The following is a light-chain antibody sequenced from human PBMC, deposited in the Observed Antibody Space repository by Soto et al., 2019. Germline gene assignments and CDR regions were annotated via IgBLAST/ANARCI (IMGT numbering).Light chain of an antibody. CDR2: DVS. CDR1: SRDVGGYNY. Sequence: QSVLPQPASLSGSPGQSITISCTGTSRDVGGYNYVSWYQQHPGKAPKLMIFDVSNRPSGVSIRFSGSKSGNTASLTISGLQAEDEADYYCSSYRSSSTLYVFGTGTKVTVL. J-gene: IGLJ1*01. V-gene: IGLV2-14*01. CDR3: SSYRSSSTLYV.